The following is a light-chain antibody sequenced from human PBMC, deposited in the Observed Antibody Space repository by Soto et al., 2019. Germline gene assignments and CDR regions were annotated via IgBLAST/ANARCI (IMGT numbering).Light chain of an antibody. CDR1: QNVRSY. V-gene: IGKV1-39*01. CDR3: QQTFSTPRT. J-gene: IGKJ1*01. CDR2: ETS. Sequence: DTQMTQSPTSLAASVGDRLSITCRASQNVRSYVNWYQQKPGKAPNLIIYETSTLESGVPSRFSGDGYGTDFTLSISSLQPEDFAIYYCQQTFSTPRTFGQGTKVDI.